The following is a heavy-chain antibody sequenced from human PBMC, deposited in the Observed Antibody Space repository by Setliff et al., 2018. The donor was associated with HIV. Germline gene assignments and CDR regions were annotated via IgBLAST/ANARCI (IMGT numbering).Heavy chain of an antibody. CDR1: SGSISSYY. CDR3: ARGRKSYYDSSGYYYFDY. V-gene: IGHV4-4*07. Sequence: SETLSLTCTVSSGSISSYYWSWIRQPAGKGLEWIGRINPSGSTNYNPSLKSRVAMSVDTSKNQFSLKVTSVTAADTAVYYCARGRKSYYDSSGYYYFDYWGQGTLVTVSS. J-gene: IGHJ4*02. D-gene: IGHD3-22*01. CDR2: INPSGST.